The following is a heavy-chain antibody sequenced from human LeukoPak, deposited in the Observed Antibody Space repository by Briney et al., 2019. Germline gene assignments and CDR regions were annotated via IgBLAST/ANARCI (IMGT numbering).Heavy chain of an antibody. CDR3: AKVRGTYSSGYFFDH. J-gene: IGHJ4*02. D-gene: IGHD6-19*01. CDR1: GFTFDNYA. Sequence: PGRSLRLSCAASGFTFDNYAMHWVRQAPGKGLEWLSIISWNSGYIGYADSVKGRFTISRDNAKKSLDLQMNSPRAEDTAFYYRAKVRGTYSSGYFFDHWGQGTLVTVSS. V-gene: IGHV3-9*01. CDR2: ISWNSGYI.